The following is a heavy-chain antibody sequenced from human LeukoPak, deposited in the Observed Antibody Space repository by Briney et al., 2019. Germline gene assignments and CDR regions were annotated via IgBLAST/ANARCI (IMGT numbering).Heavy chain of an antibody. V-gene: IGHV3-21*01. CDR3: ATQGDGYNAFFDY. Sequence: GGSLRLSCAASGLTFNKYTMNWVRQAPGKGLEWVSSISTSSSYMYYADSVKGRFTISRDSAKNSLYLQMNSLRAEDTALYYCATQGDGYNAFFDYWGQGTLVTVSS. D-gene: IGHD5-24*01. CDR1: GLTFNKYT. CDR2: ISTSSSYM. J-gene: IGHJ4*02.